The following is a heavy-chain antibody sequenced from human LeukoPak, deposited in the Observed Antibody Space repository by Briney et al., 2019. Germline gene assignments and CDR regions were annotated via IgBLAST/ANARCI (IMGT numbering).Heavy chain of an antibody. Sequence: GGSLRLSCAASGVTFSSYWMSWVRQAPGQGLEWVASIKQDGSEKYYVDFVKGRFSISRDNAKNSLYLQMNSLGADDTAVYYCAGGTGMDVWGQGTTVTVPS. V-gene: IGHV3-7*05. CDR3: AGGTGMDV. J-gene: IGHJ6*02. CDR1: GVTFSSYW. CDR2: IKQDGSEK. D-gene: IGHD1-1*01.